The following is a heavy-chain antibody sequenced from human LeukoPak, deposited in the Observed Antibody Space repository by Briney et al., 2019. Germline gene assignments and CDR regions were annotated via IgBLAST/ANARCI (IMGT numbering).Heavy chain of an antibody. D-gene: IGHD3-10*01. CDR2: IKEDGSEI. CDR3: VTDQTGRHPYFFDY. J-gene: IGHJ4*02. V-gene: IGHV3-7*01. CDR1: GFNFSTYW. Sequence: PGGSLRLSCAASGFNFSTYWMTWVRQVPGKGLEWVANIKEDGSEIYYVDAVKGRFSISRDNAKTSLYLQINNLSVADTAVYYCVTDQTGRHPYFFDYWGQGTLVTVSS.